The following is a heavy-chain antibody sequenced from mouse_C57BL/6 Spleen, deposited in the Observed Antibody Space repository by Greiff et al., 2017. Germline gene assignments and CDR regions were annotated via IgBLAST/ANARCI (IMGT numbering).Heavy chain of an antibody. CDR3: VGGDYDYFDY. Sequence: EVKLMESGGGLVQPKGSLKLSCAASGFSFNTYAMNWVRQAPGKGLEWVARIRSKSNNYATYYADSVKDRFTISRDDSESMLYLQMNNLKTEDTAMYYCVGGDYDYFDYWGQGTTLTVSS. CDR2: IRSKSNNYAT. CDR1: GFSFNTYA. D-gene: IGHD2-4*01. J-gene: IGHJ2*01. V-gene: IGHV10-1*01.